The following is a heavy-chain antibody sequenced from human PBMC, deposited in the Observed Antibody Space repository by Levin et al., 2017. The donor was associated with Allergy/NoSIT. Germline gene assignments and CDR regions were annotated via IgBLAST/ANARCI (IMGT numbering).Heavy chain of an antibody. Sequence: PSETLSLTCTVSGGSISSYYWSWIRQPPGKGLEWIGYIYYSGSTNYNPSLKSRVTISVDTSKNQFSLRLSSVTAADTAVYYWARHGAGEWLRPHYYYYGMDVWGQGTTVTVSS. V-gene: IGHV4-59*08. D-gene: IGHD5-12*01. CDR2: IYYSGST. J-gene: IGHJ6*02. CDR1: GGSISSYY. CDR3: ARHGAGEWLRPHYYYYGMDV.